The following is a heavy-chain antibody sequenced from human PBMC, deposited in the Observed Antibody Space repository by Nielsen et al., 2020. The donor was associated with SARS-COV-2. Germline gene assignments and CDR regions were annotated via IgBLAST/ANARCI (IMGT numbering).Heavy chain of an antibody. V-gene: IGHV4-59*13. CDR1: GGSISSYY. J-gene: IGHJ3*02. CDR3: ARDVWAGQQDAFDI. CDR2: IYYSGST. D-gene: IGHD6-13*01. Sequence: SETLSLTCTVSGGSISSYYWSWIRQPPGKGLEWIGYIYYSGSTNYNPSLKSRVTISVDTSKNQFSLKLSSVTAADTAVYYCARDVWAGQQDAFDIWGQGTMVTVSS.